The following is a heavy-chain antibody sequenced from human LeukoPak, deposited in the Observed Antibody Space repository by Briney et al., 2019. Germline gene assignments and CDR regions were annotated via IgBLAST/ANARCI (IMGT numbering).Heavy chain of an antibody. V-gene: IGHV1-8*01. CDR3: TRGDY. J-gene: IGHJ4*02. CDR2: MTPNSGNT. Sequence: GASVKVSCKASGYTFTNYDINWVRQATGQGLEWVGWMTPNSGNTGYSQKLQGRVTLTRSTSTRTAYTELSSLRSDDTAVYYCTRGDYWGQGTLVTVSS. CDR1: GYTFTNYD.